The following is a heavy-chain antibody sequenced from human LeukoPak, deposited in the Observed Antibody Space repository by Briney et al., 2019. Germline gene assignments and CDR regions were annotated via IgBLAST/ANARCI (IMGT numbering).Heavy chain of an antibody. Sequence: SETLSLTCTVSGGSISSYYWSWIRQPPGKGLEWIGYIYYSGSTNYNPSLKSRVTISVDMSKNQFSLKLSSVTAADAAVYFCARVTLSSGWPFDYWGQGTLVTVSS. J-gene: IGHJ4*02. V-gene: IGHV4-59*08. CDR2: IYYSGST. D-gene: IGHD6-19*01. CDR3: ARVTLSSGWPFDY. CDR1: GGSISSYY.